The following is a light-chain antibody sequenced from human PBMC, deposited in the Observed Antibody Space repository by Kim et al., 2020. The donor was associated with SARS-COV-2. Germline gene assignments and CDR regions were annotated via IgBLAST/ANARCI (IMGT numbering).Light chain of an antibody. CDR1: SGSIANNY. Sequence: NFMLTQPHSVSESPGKTVTISCTRSSGSIANNYVQWYQQRPGSAPTIVMYEDNQRPSGVPDRFSASVDTSSNSASLTISGLKTEDEADYYCQSYDNVRVFFGGGTKLTVL. CDR3: QSYDNVRVF. J-gene: IGLJ2*01. V-gene: IGLV6-57*04. CDR2: EDN.